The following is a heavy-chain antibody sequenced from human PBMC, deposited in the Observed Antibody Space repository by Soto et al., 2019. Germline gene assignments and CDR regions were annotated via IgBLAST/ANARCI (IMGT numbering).Heavy chain of an antibody. J-gene: IGHJ3*02. Sequence: GSLRLSCAASGFTFSGSAMHWVRQASGKGLEWVGRIRSKANSYATAYAASVKGRFTISRDDSKNTAYLQMNSLKTEDTAVYYCTRHLTKYYDILTGYYISSPDAFDIWGQGTMVTVSS. V-gene: IGHV3-73*01. D-gene: IGHD3-9*01. CDR2: IRSKANSYAT. CDR1: GFTFSGSA. CDR3: TRHLTKYYDILTGYYISSPDAFDI.